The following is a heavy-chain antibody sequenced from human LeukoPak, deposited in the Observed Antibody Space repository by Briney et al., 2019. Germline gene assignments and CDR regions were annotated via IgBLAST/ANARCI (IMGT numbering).Heavy chain of an antibody. V-gene: IGHV3-11*06. CDR2: ISSSSSYT. D-gene: IGHD3-22*01. Sequence: GGSLRLSCAASGFIFSDHYMDWVRQAPGKGLEWVSYISSSSSYTNYADSVKGRFTISRDNAKNSLYLQMNSLRAEDTAVYYCVVSYDSSGYYPDYWGQGTLVTVSS. J-gene: IGHJ4*02. CDR3: VVSYDSSGYYPDY. CDR1: GFIFSDHY.